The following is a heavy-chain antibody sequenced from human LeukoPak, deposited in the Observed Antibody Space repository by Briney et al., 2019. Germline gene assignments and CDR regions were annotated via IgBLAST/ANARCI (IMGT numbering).Heavy chain of an antibody. CDR1: GYTFTNYA. CDR2: INTDTGNP. D-gene: IGHD2-15*01. V-gene: IGHV7-4-1*01. CDR3: ARGRYCSGASCYGDY. J-gene: IGHJ4*02. Sequence: GASVKVSWKASGYTFTNYAMSWVRQAPGQGLEWMGWINTDTGNPTYAQGFTGRFVFSLDTSVSTAYLQIGSLKADDTAVYYCARGRYCSGASCYGDYWGQGSLVTVSS.